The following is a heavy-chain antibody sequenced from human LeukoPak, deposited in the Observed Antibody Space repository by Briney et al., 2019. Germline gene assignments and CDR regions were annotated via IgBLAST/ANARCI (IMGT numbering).Heavy chain of an antibody. CDR1: GYTFTSYY. J-gene: IGHJ3*02. CDR3: ARISDGDPEGAFDI. Sequence: ASVEVSCKASGYTFTSYYIHWVRQAPGQGLEWMGIINPSGGSTSYALKFQGRVTMTSDASTSTLYMELSSLRSEDTAVYYCARISDGDPEGAFDIWGQGTMVTVSS. V-gene: IGHV1-46*01. CDR2: INPSGGST. D-gene: IGHD4-17*01.